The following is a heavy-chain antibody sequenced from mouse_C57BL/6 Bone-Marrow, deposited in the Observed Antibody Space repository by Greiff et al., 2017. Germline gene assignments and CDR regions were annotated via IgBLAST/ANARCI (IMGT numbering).Heavy chain of an antibody. CDR2: IDPEIRDT. D-gene: IGHD2-3*01. V-gene: IGHV14-4*01. CDR1: GFNIIDAY. J-gene: IGHJ2*01. CDR3: SSCDGNYFDF. Sequence: EVQLQQSGAELVRPGASVKLSCTASGFNIIDAYIHWVKQRPEQGLEWIGWIDPEIRDTEYASKFQGKATITSDTSSNTAYLQLSSLPSEDTAVYYCSSCDGNYFDFWGQGTPRTVAS.